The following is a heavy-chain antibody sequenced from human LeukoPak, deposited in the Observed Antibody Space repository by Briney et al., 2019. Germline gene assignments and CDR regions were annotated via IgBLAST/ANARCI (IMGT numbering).Heavy chain of an antibody. CDR1: GLTFSSNW. Sequence: PGGSLRLSCATSGLTFSSNWMHWVRQAPGKGLVWVSRINSDGSSTIYADSVKGRFTISRDNAKNTLYLQMNSLRAEDTAVYYRSTQRGGSPGDYWGQGALVTVSS. CDR3: STQRGGSPGDY. V-gene: IGHV3-74*01. D-gene: IGHD6-25*01. J-gene: IGHJ4*02. CDR2: INSDGSST.